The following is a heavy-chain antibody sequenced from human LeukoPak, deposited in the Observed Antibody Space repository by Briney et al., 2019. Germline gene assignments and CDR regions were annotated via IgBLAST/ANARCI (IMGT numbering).Heavy chain of an antibody. J-gene: IGHJ4*02. CDR2: ISGSGGTT. D-gene: IGHD3-22*01. CDR3: AKDIRYDSSSPTFDY. V-gene: IGHV3-23*01. CDR1: GFTFSSYA. Sequence: PGGSLRLSCVASGFTFSSYAMTWVRQAPGKGLEWVSAISGSGGTTSYADSVKGRFTISRDNAKNSLYLQMNSLRAEDTALYYCAKDIRYDSSSPTFDYWGQGTLVTVSS.